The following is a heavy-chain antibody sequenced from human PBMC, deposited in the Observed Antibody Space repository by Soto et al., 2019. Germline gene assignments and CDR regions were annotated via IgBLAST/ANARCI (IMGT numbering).Heavy chain of an antibody. Sequence: EVQLVESGGGLVQPGGSQRLSCAASGFTFSSYWMHWFRQVPGKGLVWVSRIRPDGSGANYADSVKGRFTIFRDNAKNTLDLQMNSLRAEDTALYYCARDLVLGSGSCENWGQGTLVTVSS. D-gene: IGHD3-10*02. V-gene: IGHV3-74*01. J-gene: IGHJ4*02. CDR2: IRPDGSGA. CDR3: ARDLVLGSGSCEN. CDR1: GFTFSSYW.